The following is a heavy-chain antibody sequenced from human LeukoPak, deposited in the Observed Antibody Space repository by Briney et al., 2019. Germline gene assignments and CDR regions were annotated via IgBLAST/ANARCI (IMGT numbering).Heavy chain of an antibody. J-gene: IGHJ4*02. D-gene: IGHD2-21*02. CDR1: GFTFSSYW. CDR2: INSDGSST. V-gene: IGHV3-74*01. Sequence: GGSLRPSCAASGFTFSSYWMHWVRQAPGKGLVWVSRINSDGSSTSYADSVKGRFTISRDNAKNTLYLQMNSLRAEDTAVYYCARSKGDCGGDCTYYFDYWGQGTLVTVSS. CDR3: ARSKGDCGGDCTYYFDY.